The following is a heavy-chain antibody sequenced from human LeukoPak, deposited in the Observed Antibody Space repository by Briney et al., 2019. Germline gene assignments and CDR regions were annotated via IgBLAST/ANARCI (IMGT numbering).Heavy chain of an antibody. CDR3: ATLMTTAEAFDI. D-gene: IGHD4-11*01. Sequence: GGSLRLSCAASGFTISSYGMHWVRQAPGKGLEWVAVIWNDGNKKYYADSVKGRFTISRDNSKNTLYLQMNSLRAEDTAVYYCATLMTTAEAFDIWGQGTMVTVSS. V-gene: IGHV3-33*01. CDR1: GFTISSYG. J-gene: IGHJ3*02. CDR2: IWNDGNKK.